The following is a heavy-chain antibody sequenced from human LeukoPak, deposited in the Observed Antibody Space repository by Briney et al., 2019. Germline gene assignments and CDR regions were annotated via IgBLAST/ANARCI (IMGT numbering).Heavy chain of an antibody. CDR2: IWYDGSNK. V-gene: IGHV3-33*01. CDR3: ARELNRGYSGYDSIYYYYGTDV. D-gene: IGHD5-12*01. CDR1: GFTFSSYG. Sequence: GGSLILSCAASGFTFSSYGMHWVRQAPGKGLEWVAVIWYDGSNKYYADSVKGRFTISRDNSKNTLYLQMNSLRAEDTAVYYCARELNRGYSGYDSIYYYYGTDVWGQGTTVTVSS. J-gene: IGHJ6*02.